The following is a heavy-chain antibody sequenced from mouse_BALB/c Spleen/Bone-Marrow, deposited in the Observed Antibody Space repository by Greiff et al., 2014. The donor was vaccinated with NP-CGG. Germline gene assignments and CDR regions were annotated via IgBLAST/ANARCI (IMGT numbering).Heavy chain of an antibody. Sequence: VQLQQSGAELMKPGASVKISCKATGYTFSSYWIEWVKQRPGHGLEWIGKILPGSGSTNYNEKFKGKATFTADTSSNTAYMQLSSLTSEDSAVYYCAREDGLWYFDVWGAGTTVTVSS. CDR3: AREDGLWYFDV. V-gene: IGHV1-9*01. J-gene: IGHJ1*01. D-gene: IGHD1-1*01. CDR1: GYTFSSYW. CDR2: ILPGSGST.